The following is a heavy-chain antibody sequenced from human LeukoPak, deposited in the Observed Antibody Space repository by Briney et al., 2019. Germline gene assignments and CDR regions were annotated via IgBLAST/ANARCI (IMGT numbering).Heavy chain of an antibody. CDR3: AKNRVCSGGSCYFEFHDY. CDR1: GFTFSSYA. Sequence: GGSLRLSCAASGFTFSSYAMSWVRQAPGKGLEWVSAISGSGGSTYYADSVKGRFTISRDNSKNTLYLQMNSLRAEDAAVYYCAKNRVCSGGSCYFEFHDYWGQGTLVTVSS. CDR2: ISGSGGST. J-gene: IGHJ4*02. D-gene: IGHD2-15*01. V-gene: IGHV3-23*01.